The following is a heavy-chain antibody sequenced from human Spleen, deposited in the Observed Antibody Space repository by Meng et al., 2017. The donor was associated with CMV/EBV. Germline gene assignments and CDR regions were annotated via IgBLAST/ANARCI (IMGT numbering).Heavy chain of an antibody. V-gene: IGHV3-11*04. CDR2: ISSSGGGRTI. J-gene: IGHJ4*02. Sequence: GSLRLSCAASGFTFTDYYMSWIRQAPGKGLEWVSYISSSGGGRTIYYADSVKGRFTISRDNAKNSLYLQMNSLRAEDTAVYYCTSGTSGNWYRPNFFQYWGQGMLVTVSS. D-gene: IGHD6-13*01. CDR3: TSGTSGNWYRPNFFQY. CDR1: GFTFTDYY.